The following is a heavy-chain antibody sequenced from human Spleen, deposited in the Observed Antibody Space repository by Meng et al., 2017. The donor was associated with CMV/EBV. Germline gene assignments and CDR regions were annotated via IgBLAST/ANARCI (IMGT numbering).Heavy chain of an antibody. Sequence: ASVKVSCKASGYAFTSYYMHWVRQDPGQGLEWMGIINPSGGSTSYAQKFQGRVTMTRDTSTSTVYMELSSLRSEDTAVYYCARDLEYDFWSGGVGYYSYYGMDVWGQGTTVTVSS. CDR1: GYAFTSYY. J-gene: IGHJ6*02. D-gene: IGHD3-3*01. CDR2: INPSGGST. V-gene: IGHV1-46*01. CDR3: ARDLEYDFWSGGVGYYSYYGMDV.